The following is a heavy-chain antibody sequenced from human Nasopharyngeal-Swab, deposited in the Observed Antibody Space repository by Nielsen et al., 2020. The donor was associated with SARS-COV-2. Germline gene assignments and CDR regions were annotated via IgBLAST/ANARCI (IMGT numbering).Heavy chain of an antibody. CDR2: MAPFGGSI. CDR3: ARDRSGETGTVGAD. CDR1: GFTFSSYW. J-gene: IGHJ4*02. D-gene: IGHD1-7*01. Sequence: GESLKISCAASGFTFSSYWVHWVRQPPGRGLVWVSRMAPFGGSISYGDSVRGRFSISRDNPMNTFYLQMNSLRADDTAMYFCARDRSGETGTVGADWGQGTLVTVSS. V-gene: IGHV3-74*01.